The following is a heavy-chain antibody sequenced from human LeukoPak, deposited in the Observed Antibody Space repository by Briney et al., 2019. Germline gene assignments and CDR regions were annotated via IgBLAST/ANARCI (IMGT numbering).Heavy chain of an antibody. CDR3: ARGDLMITFGGVTNWFDP. CDR2: INTNTGNP. CDR1: GYTFTSYA. D-gene: IGHD3-16*01. J-gene: IGHJ5*02. V-gene: IGHV7-4-1*02. Sequence: ASVKVSCKASGYTFTSYAMNWVRQAPGQGLEWMGWINTNTGNPTYAQGFTGRFVFSLDTSVSTAYLQISSLKAEDTAVYYCARGDLMITFGGVTNWFDPWGQGTLVTVSS.